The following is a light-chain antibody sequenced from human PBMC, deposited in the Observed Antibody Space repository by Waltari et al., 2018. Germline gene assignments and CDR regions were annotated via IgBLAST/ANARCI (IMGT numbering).Light chain of an antibody. CDR1: QLGDKY. J-gene: IGLJ2*01. Sequence: SYELTQPNSVSVAPGQTASISCSGDQLGDKYACWYQQKPGQSPVLVIHQDTKRPSGIPERISGSNSGNTTTLTISGTQAIDEADYYCQAWDRGYARVFGGGTKLTVL. V-gene: IGLV3-1*01. CDR2: QDT. CDR3: QAWDRGYARV.